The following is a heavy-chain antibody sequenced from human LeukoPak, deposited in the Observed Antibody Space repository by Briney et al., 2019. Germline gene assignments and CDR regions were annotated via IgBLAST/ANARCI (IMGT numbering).Heavy chain of an antibody. Sequence: PGGSLRLXCAASGFAYSNYAMSWVRQAPGKGLEWVSSLGGGGDSIYYADSVMGRFTISRDNSKNTLYLQMNSLRAEDTAVYYCAKAVRSMVTGGGYFDSWGQGTLVTVSS. J-gene: IGHJ4*02. CDR3: AKAVRSMVTGGGYFDS. D-gene: IGHD3-10*01. CDR2: LGGGGDSI. CDR1: GFAYSNYA. V-gene: IGHV3-23*01.